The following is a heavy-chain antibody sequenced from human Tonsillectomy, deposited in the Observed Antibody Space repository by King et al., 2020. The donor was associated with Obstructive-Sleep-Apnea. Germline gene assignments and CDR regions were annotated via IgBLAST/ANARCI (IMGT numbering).Heavy chain of an antibody. J-gene: IGHJ4*02. CDR2: IYAGGNT. V-gene: IGHV3-53*04. CDR1: GFTVSSHY. Sequence: VQLVESGGALVQPGGSLRLSCAASGFTVSSHYMSWVRQAPGKGLEWVSVIYAGGNTYYADSVKGRFTISRHSLKNKLYLQMNSLRAEDTAVYYCARDLDIRGQGTLVTVSS. D-gene: IGHD2-2*03. CDR3: ARDLDI.